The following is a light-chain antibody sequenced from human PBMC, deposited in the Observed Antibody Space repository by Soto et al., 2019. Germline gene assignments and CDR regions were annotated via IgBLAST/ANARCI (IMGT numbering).Light chain of an antibody. CDR3: QQRSSWLT. V-gene: IGKV3-11*01. J-gene: IGKJ4*01. Sequence: EIVVTQSPATLSFSPGERATLSCRASQSVGSYLAWYQQKPGQAPRLLIYDASNRATGIPARFSGSGSGTDFTLTISSLEPEDFAVYYCQQRSSWLTFGGGTKVEIK. CDR1: QSVGSY. CDR2: DAS.